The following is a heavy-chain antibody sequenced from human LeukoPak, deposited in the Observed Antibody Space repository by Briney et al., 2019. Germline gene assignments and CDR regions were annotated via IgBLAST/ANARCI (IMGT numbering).Heavy chain of an antibody. D-gene: IGHD2-2*01. CDR1: GGSISSGSYY. CDR3: ARGSYSTRIKYFDP. CDR2: IYTSGST. Sequence: PSQTLSLTCTVSGGSISSGSYYWSWIRQPAGKGLEWIGRIYTSGSTNYNPSLKSRVTISLDTSNNRISLKLNSVTAADTAVYFCARGSYSTRIKYFDPWGQGTLVTVSS. V-gene: IGHV4-61*02. J-gene: IGHJ5*02.